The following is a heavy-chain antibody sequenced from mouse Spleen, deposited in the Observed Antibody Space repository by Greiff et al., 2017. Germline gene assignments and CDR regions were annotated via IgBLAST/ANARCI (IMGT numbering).Heavy chain of an antibody. D-gene: IGHD3-3*01. CDR3: ARWGDGYFDV. V-gene: IGHV1-64*01. CDR1: GYTFTSYW. J-gene: IGHJ1*01. CDR2: IHPNSGST. Sequence: VQLQQSGAELVKPGASVKLSCKASGYTFTSYWMHWVKQRPGQGLEWIGMIHPNSGSTNYNEKFKSKATLTVDKSSSTAYMQLSSLTSEDSAVYYCARWGDGYFDVWGAGTTVTVSS.